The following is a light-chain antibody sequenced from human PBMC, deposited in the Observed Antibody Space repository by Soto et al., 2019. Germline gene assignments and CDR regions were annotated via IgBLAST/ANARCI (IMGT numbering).Light chain of an antibody. V-gene: IGKV1-5*01. J-gene: IGKJ1*01. CDR2: DAS. Sequence: DIQMTQSPSTLAASVGGRVTITWRASQSISSWLAWYQQKPGEAPKLLIYDASSLESGVPSRFSGSGSGTEFTLTISSLQPDDFATYYCQQYNSYPWTFGQGTKVDIK. CDR1: QSISSW. CDR3: QQYNSYPWT.